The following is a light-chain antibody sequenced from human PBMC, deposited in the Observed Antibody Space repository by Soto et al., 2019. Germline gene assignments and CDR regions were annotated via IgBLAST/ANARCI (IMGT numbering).Light chain of an antibody. CDR1: SSDVGSYNY. V-gene: IGLV2-14*03. J-gene: IGLJ2*01. CDR2: DVS. CDR3: SSNTSSSTLI. Sequence: QSALTQPASVSGSPGQSITISCSGTSSDVGSYNYVSWYQQHPGKAPKIMVYDVSHRPSGLSYRLSASKSGNTASLTISGLQADDEADYYCSSNTSSSTLIFGGGTKLTVL.